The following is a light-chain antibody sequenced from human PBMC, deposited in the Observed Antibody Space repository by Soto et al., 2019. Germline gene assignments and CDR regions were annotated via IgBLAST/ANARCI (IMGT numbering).Light chain of an antibody. Sequence: QSVLTQPPSVSGAPGQRVIISCTGSNSNIGAGINVHWYQHLPGTAPKLLLYATNDRPAGVPERFSGSRSDTSASLAITGLQAEDEAEYYCQSYDSSLNVVVFGGGTKLTVL. CDR2: ATN. V-gene: IGLV1-40*01. J-gene: IGLJ2*01. CDR1: NSNIGAGIN. CDR3: QSYDSSLNVVV.